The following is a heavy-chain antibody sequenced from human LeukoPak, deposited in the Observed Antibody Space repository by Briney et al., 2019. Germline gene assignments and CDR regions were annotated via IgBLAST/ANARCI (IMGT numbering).Heavy chain of an antibody. CDR1: GYIFTDYY. CDR3: ARAEDYYDSSGYYYGGPDY. Sequence: ASVKVSCKASGYIFTDYYMHWVRQAPGQELGWMGRINPNSGGTNYAQKFQGRVTMTRDTSTSTVYMELSSLRSEDTAVYYCARAEDYYDSSGYYYGGPDYWGQGTLVTVSS. CDR2: INPNSGGT. J-gene: IGHJ4*02. D-gene: IGHD3-22*01. V-gene: IGHV1/OR15-1*04.